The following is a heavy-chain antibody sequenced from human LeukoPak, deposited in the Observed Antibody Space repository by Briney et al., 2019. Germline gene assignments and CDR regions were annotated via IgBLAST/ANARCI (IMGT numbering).Heavy chain of an antibody. CDR2: IYYSGST. V-gene: IGHV4-59*08. CDR1: GGSISSYY. CDR3: ATLTWGIAAAGDAFDI. Sequence: SETLSPTCTVSGGSISSYYWSWIRQPPGKGLEWMGYIYYSGSTNYNPSLKSRVTISVDTSKNQFSLKLSSVTAADTAVYYCATLTWGIAAAGDAFDIWGQGTMVTVSS. J-gene: IGHJ3*02. D-gene: IGHD6-13*01.